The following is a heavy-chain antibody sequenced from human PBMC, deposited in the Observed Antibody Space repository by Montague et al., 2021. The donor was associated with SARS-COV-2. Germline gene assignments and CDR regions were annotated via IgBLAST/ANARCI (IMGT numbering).Heavy chain of an antibody. D-gene: IGHD1-26*01. V-gene: IGHV3-30*18. Sequence: SLRLSFSASGFTFSSYGMHWVRQAPGKGLEWVAVISYDGSNKYYADSVKGRFTISRDNSKNTLYLQMNSLRAEDTAVYYCAKPYSGSYRSWFDPWGQGTLVTVSS. CDR1: GFTFSSYG. CDR2: ISYDGSNK. CDR3: AKPYSGSYRSWFDP. J-gene: IGHJ5*02.